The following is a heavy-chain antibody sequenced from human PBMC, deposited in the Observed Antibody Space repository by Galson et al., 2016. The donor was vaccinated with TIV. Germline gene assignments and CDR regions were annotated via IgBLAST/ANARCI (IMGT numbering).Heavy chain of an antibody. Sequence: SVKVSCKASGGTLRSYTFSWVRQAPGQGLEWMGRIIPILGMTNYAQKFQGRVTITADESTSTAYMELSSLRSQDTAVYYCARGGCSGDPGDYHYYYMDVWGKGTTVTVSS. CDR3: ARGGCSGDPGDYHYYYMDV. CDR1: GGTLRSYT. D-gene: IGHD2-15*01. CDR2: IIPILGMT. V-gene: IGHV1-69*02. J-gene: IGHJ6*03.